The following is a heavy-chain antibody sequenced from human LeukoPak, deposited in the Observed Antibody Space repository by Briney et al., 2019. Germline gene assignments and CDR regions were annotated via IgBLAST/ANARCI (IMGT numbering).Heavy chain of an antibody. Sequence: QPGGSLRLSCAASGFTFSSYEMNWVRQAPGKGLEWVSYISSSGSTIYYADSVKGRFTISRDNAKNSLYLQMNSLRAEDTAVYYCARVYTDCDYWGKGTLVTVSS. V-gene: IGHV3-48*03. CDR1: GFTFSSYE. D-gene: IGHD2-2*02. CDR2: ISSSGSTI. J-gene: IGHJ4*02. CDR3: ARVYTDCDY.